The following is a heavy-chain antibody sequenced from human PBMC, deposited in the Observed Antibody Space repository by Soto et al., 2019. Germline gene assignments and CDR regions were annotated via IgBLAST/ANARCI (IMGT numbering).Heavy chain of an antibody. CDR2: INPNSGGT. CDR1: GYTFTGYY. CDR3: ARGMSRDPICKGDY. D-gene: IGHD2-2*01. V-gene: IGHV1-2*02. J-gene: IGHJ4*02. Sequence: GASVKVSCKASGYTFTGYYMHWVRQAPGQGLEWMGWINPNSGGTNYAQKFQGRVTMTRDTSISTAYMELSRLRSDDTAVYYCARGMSRDPICKGDYWGQGTLVTVSS.